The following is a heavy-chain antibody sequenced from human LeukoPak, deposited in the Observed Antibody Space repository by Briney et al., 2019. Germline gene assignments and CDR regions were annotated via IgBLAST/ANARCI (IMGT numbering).Heavy chain of an antibody. CDR2: IHPTGNT. CDR1: GGSTNNESYY. Sequence: PSQTLSLTCTASGGSTNNESYYWGWIRQPAGKGLEWIGRIHPTGNTMCNPSLESRVTISIDTSKNQFSLKLSSVTAADTAVYYCASHYSRSGIDAFDIWGQGTVVTVSS. D-gene: IGHD6-6*01. V-gene: IGHV4-61*02. CDR3: ASHYSRSGIDAFDI. J-gene: IGHJ3*02.